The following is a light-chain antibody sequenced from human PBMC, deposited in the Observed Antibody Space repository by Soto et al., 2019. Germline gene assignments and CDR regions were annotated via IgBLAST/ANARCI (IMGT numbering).Light chain of an antibody. CDR1: SSNIGSNS. V-gene: IGLV1-44*01. J-gene: IGLJ1*01. CDR2: SND. Sequence: QCVLTQPPSASGTHGQRVSISCSGSSSNIGSNSVNWYQQLPGTDPKLLIYSNDRRPSGVPDRFSGSKSGTSASLAISGLQSEDEADYYCAAWDDSLNGYVFGTGTKVTVL. CDR3: AAWDDSLNGYV.